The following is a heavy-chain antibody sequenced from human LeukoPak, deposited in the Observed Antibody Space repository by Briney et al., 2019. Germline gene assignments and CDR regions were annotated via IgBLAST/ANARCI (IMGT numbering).Heavy chain of an antibody. CDR3: ARGYYYASSDYLLDY. V-gene: IGHV1-69*06. CDR1: GGTFSSYA. D-gene: IGHD3-22*01. CDR2: IIPIFGTA. Sequence: GASVKVSCKASGGTFSSYAISWVRQAPGQGLEWMGGIIPIFGTANYAQKFQGRVTITADKSTSTAYMELSSLRSEDTAVYYCARGYYYASSDYLLDYWGQGTLVTVSS. J-gene: IGHJ4*02.